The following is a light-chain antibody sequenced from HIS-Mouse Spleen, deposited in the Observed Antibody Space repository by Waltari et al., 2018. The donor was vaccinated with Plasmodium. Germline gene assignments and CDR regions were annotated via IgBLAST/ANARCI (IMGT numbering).Light chain of an antibody. CDR1: ALPKKY. V-gene: IGLV3-10*01. Sequence: SYELTQPHSVSVSPGQTARITCSGDALPKKYANWSQQKSGQAPVLVIYEDSKRPSGIPERFSGSSSGTMATLTISGAQVEDEADYYCYSTDSSGNHRVFGGGTKLTVL. CDR2: EDS. J-gene: IGLJ3*02. CDR3: YSTDSSGNHRV.